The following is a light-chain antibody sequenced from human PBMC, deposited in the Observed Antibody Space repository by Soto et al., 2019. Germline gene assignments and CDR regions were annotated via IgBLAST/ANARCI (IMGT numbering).Light chain of an antibody. CDR3: QQYNNWPPWT. J-gene: IGKJ1*01. Sequence: EIVMTQSPATLSVSPGERATLSCRASQSVSSNLAWYQQKPGKAPRLLIYGASTRATGIPARFSGSGSGTEFTLTISSLQYEDVAVYYCQQYNNWPPWTFGQGTKVEIK. CDR2: GAS. V-gene: IGKV3-15*01. CDR1: QSVSSN.